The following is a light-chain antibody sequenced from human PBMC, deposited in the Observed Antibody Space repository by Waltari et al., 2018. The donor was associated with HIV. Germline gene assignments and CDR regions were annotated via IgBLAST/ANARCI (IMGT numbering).Light chain of an antibody. CDR1: SRDVGGFNL. CDR2: EVS. Sequence: QSARPQPPSVPGSPGQSTTIPCPGTSRDVGGFNLAPWYQQHPGKVPKLMIYEVSKRPSGVSYRFSGSKSGDTASLTISGLQAEDEADYYCCSYAGSSTLIFGGGTKLTVL. J-gene: IGLJ2*01. V-gene: IGLV2-23*02. CDR3: CSYAGSSTLI.